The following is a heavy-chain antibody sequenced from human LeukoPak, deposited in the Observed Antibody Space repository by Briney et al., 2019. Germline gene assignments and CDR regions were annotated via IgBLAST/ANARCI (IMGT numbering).Heavy chain of an antibody. Sequence: KTSETLSLTCTVSGASISGSGYYWGWIRQPPGKGLEWIGNIYDSGSTYYNASLQSRVTISIDTSKNQFSLRLSSVTAADTAVYYCARGGGHYYDSSHFDYWGQGTLVTVSS. V-gene: IGHV4-39*07. CDR3: ARGGGHYYDSSHFDY. CDR2: IYDSGST. CDR1: GASISGSGYY. J-gene: IGHJ4*02. D-gene: IGHD3-22*01.